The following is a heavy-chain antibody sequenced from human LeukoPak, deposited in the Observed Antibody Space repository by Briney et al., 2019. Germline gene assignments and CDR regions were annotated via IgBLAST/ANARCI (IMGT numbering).Heavy chain of an antibody. CDR2: ISAYNGNT. D-gene: IGHD3-10*01. V-gene: IGHV1-18*01. J-gene: IGHJ6*02. CDR3: ARGSIGPVGLWFGELPYYYGMDV. Sequence: GASVKVSCKVSGYTFTSYGISWVRQAPGQGLEWMGWISAYNGNTNYAQMLQGRVTMTTDTSTSTAYMELRSLRSDDTAVYYCARGSIGPVGLWFGELPYYYGMDVWGQGPRSPSP. CDR1: GYTFTSYG.